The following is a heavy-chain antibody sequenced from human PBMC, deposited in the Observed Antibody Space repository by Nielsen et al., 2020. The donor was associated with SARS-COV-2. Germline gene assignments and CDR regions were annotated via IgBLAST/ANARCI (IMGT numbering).Heavy chain of an antibody. V-gene: IGHV6-1*01. CDR3: TRDPGYYHGMDV. CDR1: GDSVSSSSVA. CDR2: IYYRSKWFY. Sequence: SQTLSLTCVISGDSVSSSSVACNWIRQSPSRGLEWLGRIYYRSKWFYEYATFVRSRITIDPDTSKNHFSLHLNSVTSEDTAMYYCTRDPGYYHGMDVWGQGTTVIVSS. J-gene: IGHJ6*02.